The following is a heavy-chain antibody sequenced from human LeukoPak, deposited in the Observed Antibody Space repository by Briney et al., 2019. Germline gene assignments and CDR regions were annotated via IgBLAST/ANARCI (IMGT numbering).Heavy chain of an antibody. CDR1: GFTFSNFW. Sequence: GGSPRLSCAGYGFTFSNFWMNWVRQAPGKGLEWVANINQDGSEKYYADSVKGRFTLSRDNAENSVYLQMNNLRPEETAVYYCATLNWESPDYWGQGTQVTVSS. CDR3: ATLNWESPDY. CDR2: INQDGSEK. V-gene: IGHV3-7*01. J-gene: IGHJ4*01. D-gene: IGHD7-27*01.